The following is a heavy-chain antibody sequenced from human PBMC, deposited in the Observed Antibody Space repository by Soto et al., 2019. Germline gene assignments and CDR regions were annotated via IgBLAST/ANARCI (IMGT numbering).Heavy chain of an antibody. CDR3: ARGNSGWYGYYFDY. D-gene: IGHD6-19*01. V-gene: IGHV4-39*01. J-gene: IGHJ4*02. Sequence: SETLSLTCTVSGGSISSSSYYWGWIRQPPGKGLEWIGSIFYSGSTYYNPSLKSRVTISVDTSKNQFSLKLSSVTAADTAVYYCARGNSGWYGYYFDYWGQGTLVTVSS. CDR2: IFYSGST. CDR1: GGSISSSSYY.